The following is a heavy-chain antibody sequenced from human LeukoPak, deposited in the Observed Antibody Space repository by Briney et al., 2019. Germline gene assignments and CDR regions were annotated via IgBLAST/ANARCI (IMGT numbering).Heavy chain of an antibody. CDR3: AEGGDYVCLDY. CDR1: GFTFSGYW. Sequence: GGSLRLSCAASGFTFSGYWMSWVRQAPGKGLEWVANIKQDGSEKFYVDSVKGRFTISRDNAKNSLYLQLNSLRGEDTAVYYCAEGGDYVCLDYWGQGTLVTVSS. D-gene: IGHD4-17*01. CDR2: IKQDGSEK. J-gene: IGHJ4*02. V-gene: IGHV3-7*01.